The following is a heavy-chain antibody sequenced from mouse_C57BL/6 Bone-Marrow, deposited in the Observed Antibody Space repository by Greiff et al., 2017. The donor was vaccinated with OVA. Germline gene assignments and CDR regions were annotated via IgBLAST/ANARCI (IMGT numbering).Heavy chain of an antibody. J-gene: IGHJ1*03. CDR1: GYAFSSYW. Sequence: VQLQQSGAELVKPGASVKISCKASGYAFSSYWMNWVKQRPGKGLGWIGQIYPGDGDTNYNGKFKGKATLTADKSSRTAYMQLSSLTSEDSAVYFCARGATVVAPYWYFDVWGTGTTVTVSS. CDR3: ARGATVVAPYWYFDV. CDR2: IYPGDGDT. D-gene: IGHD1-1*01. V-gene: IGHV1-80*01.